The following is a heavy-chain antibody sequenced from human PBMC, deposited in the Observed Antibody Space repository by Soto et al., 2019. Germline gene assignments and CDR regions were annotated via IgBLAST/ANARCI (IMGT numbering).Heavy chain of an antibody. CDR2: IYYSGST. J-gene: IGHJ4*02. CDR3: ASLLTEYYDFWSGYSSEPGYFDY. CDR1: GGSISSSSYY. V-gene: IGHV4-39*01. Sequence: QLQLQESGPGLVKPSETLSLTCTVSGGSISSSSYYWGWIRQPPGKGLEWIGSIYYSGSTYYNPSLESRVTISGDTSKNQSSLKLSSVTAADTAVYYCASLLTEYYDFWSGYSSEPGYFDYWGQGTLVTVSS. D-gene: IGHD3-3*01.